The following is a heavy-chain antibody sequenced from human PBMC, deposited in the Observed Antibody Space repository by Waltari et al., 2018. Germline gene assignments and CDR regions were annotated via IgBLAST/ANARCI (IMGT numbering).Heavy chain of an antibody. D-gene: IGHD6-19*01. CDR3: ARAKQWLVDRYYFDY. CDR2: IYYSGST. CDR1: GGSISSYY. J-gene: IGHJ4*02. V-gene: IGHV4-59*01. Sequence: QVQLQESGPGLVKPSETLSLTCTVSGGSISSYYWSWIRQPPGKGLGWIGYIYYSGSTNYNPSLKSRVTISVDTSKNQFSLKLSSVTAADTAVYYCARAKQWLVDRYYFDYWGQGTLVTVSS.